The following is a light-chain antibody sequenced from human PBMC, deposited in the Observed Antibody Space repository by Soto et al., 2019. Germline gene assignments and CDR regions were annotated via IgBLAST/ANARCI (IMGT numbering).Light chain of an antibody. CDR3: HQYYTPPWT. CDR1: QDIATY. Sequence: DIQMTQSPSSLSASVGNRVTITCQASQDIATYLAWYQQKPGQPPKLLLYWASTRQSGVPDRFSGSGSATDFTLTISSLRAEDVAVYYCHQYYTPPWTFGHGTKVDIK. CDR2: WAS. V-gene: IGKV4-1*01. J-gene: IGKJ1*01.